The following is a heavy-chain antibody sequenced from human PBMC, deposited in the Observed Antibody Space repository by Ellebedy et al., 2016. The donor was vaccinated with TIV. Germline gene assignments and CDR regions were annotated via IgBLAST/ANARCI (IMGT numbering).Heavy chain of an antibody. V-gene: IGHV3-30-3*02. Sequence: GESLKISXAASGFTFSSYAMHWVRQAPGKGLEWVAVISYDGSNKYYADSVKGRFTISRDNSKNTLYLQMNSLRAEDTAVYYCAKPLKLYSYGRTQYYYYYGMDVWGQGTTVTVSS. D-gene: IGHD5-18*01. CDR3: AKPLKLYSYGRTQYYYYYGMDV. CDR1: GFTFSSYA. CDR2: ISYDGSNK. J-gene: IGHJ6*02.